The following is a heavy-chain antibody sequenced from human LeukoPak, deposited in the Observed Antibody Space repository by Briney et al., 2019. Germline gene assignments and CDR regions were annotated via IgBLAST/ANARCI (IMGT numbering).Heavy chain of an antibody. D-gene: IGHD1-26*01. Sequence: PSGTLSLTCTVSGGSISRSNWWSWVRQPPGRGLEWIGEIHDTGSTNYNPPLKSRVTMSLDKSKNQFSLNLNSVTAADTAVYYCARDSASETPLDYWGQGTLVTVSS. CDR2: IHDTGST. CDR1: GGSISRSNW. J-gene: IGHJ4*02. CDR3: ARDSASETPLDY. V-gene: IGHV4-4*02.